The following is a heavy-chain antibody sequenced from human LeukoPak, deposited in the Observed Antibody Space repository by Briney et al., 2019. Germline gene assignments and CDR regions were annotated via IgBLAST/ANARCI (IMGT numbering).Heavy chain of an antibody. Sequence: GSLRLSCAASGFTFSSYGMHWVRQAPGKGLEWVAVISYDGSNKYYADSVKGRFTISRDNSKNTLYLQMNSLRAEDTAVYYCAKEGIAVAYYYGMDVWGQGTTVTVSS. V-gene: IGHV3-30*18. J-gene: IGHJ6*02. CDR1: GFTFSSYG. CDR3: AKEGIAVAYYYGMDV. D-gene: IGHD6-19*01. CDR2: ISYDGSNK.